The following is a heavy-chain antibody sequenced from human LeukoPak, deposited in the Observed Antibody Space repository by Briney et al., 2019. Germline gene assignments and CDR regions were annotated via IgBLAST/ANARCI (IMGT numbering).Heavy chain of an antibody. J-gene: IGHJ4*02. CDR3: VKGGDAVVVTASEIDY. D-gene: IGHD2-21*02. CDR1: GFTFDDYA. Sequence: GGSLRLSCAASGFTFDDYAMHWVRQAPGKGLEWVSGISWNSGSIGYADSVKGRFTISRDNAKNSLYLQMNSLRAEDTALYYCVKGGDAVVVTASEIDYWGQGTLVSVSS. CDR2: ISWNSGSI. V-gene: IGHV3-9*01.